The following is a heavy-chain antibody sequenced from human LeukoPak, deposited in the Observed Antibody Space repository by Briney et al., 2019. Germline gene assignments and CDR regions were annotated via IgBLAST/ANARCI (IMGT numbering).Heavy chain of an antibody. CDR2: ISDSGDIT. J-gene: IGHJ4*02. CDR1: GFTFSSYA. CDR3: ANRISTPKTFYFDS. V-gene: IGHV3-23*01. Sequence: GGSLRLSCAASGFTFSSYAMSWVRQAPGKGLEWVSAISDSGDITHYADSVKGRFTISRDNSKNMVYLEMSSLRADDTAIYYCANRISTPKTFYFDSWGQGTLVTVSS. D-gene: IGHD2/OR15-2a*01.